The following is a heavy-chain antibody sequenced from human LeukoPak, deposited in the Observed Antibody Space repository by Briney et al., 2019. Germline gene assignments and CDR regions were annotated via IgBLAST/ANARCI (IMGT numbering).Heavy chain of an antibody. CDR2: IYYSGST. V-gene: IGHV4-59*08. D-gene: IGHD1-26*01. CDR1: GGSISSYY. CDR3: ARHGRGRIEYAFDI. Sequence: SETLSLTCTVSGGSISSYYWSWIRQPPGKGLEWIGYIYYSGSTNYNPSLKSRVTISVDTSKNQFSLKLSSVTAADTAVYYCARHGRGRIEYAFDIWGQGTMVTVSS. J-gene: IGHJ3*02.